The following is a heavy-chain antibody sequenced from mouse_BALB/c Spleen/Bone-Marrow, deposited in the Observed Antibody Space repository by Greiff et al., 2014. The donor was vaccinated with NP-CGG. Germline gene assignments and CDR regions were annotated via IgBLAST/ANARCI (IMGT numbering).Heavy chain of an antibody. V-gene: IGHV2-2*02. Sequence: VQLQQSGPGLVQPSQSLSITCTVSGFSLTTYGVHWVRQSPGKGLEWLGVIWRGGSTDYNAAFISRLSISKDNSKSQVFFKMNSLQANDTAIYYCARINYGSRREWYFDVWGAGTTATVSS. CDR3: ARINYGSRREWYFDV. D-gene: IGHD1-1*01. CDR2: IWRGGST. J-gene: IGHJ1*01. CDR1: GFSLTTYG.